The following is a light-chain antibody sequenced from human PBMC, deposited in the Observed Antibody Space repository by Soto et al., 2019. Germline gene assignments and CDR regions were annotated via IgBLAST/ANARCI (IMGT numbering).Light chain of an antibody. Sequence: DIQMTQSPSTLSESVGDTVNLTCRASDSIRNWLAWYHQKPGKAPKLLIYRASTLETGVPSRFSGSGSGTEFTLTITSLRPDDFGSYYCHQYNTYWTFGQGTKVDI. CDR3: HQYNTYWT. V-gene: IGKV1-5*03. J-gene: IGKJ1*01. CDR2: RAS. CDR1: DSIRNW.